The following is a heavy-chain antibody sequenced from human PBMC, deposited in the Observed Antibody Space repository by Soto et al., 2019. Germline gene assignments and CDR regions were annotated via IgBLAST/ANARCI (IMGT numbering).Heavy chain of an antibody. J-gene: IGHJ5*02. CDR3: TRHGNYPGNWFDP. CDR2: IYYNGST. D-gene: IGHD1-7*01. V-gene: IGHV4-59*08. CDR1: GGSINNHY. Sequence: ASETLSLTCTVSGGSINNHYWSWIRQPPGKGLEWLGYIYYNGSTNYNPSLKSRVTISVDTSKNQFSLKLSSVTAADTAVYYCTRHGNYPGNWFDPWGQGTLVTVSS.